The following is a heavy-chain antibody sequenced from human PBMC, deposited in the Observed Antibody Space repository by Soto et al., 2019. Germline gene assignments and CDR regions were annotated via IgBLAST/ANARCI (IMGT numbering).Heavy chain of an antibody. J-gene: IGHJ4*02. CDR2: INPFDGSR. CDR3: SRVDPGETYCFDR. D-gene: IGHD3-10*01. CDR1: GYIFTSYY. Sequence: ASVKVSCKASGYIFTSYYIHWVRQAPGQGLEWMGWINPFDGSRMFAQSFKGRVTMTRDTSTSTVYMEESSLRSEDTAVYYCSRVDPGETYCFDRWGQGSLVTVSS. V-gene: IGHV1-46*03.